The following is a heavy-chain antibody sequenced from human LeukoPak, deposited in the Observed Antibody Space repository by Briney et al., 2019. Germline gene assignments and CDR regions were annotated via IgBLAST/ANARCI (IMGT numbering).Heavy chain of an antibody. CDR1: GNYW. CDR3: ARDRGPRTGFMVREAYDY. CDR2: INTDGSIT. Sequence: GGSLRLSCAASGNYWIHWVRQAPGRGLVWVSRINTDGSITNYADSVKGRFSISRDNAKNTLYLQMSSLRAEDTAVYYCARDRGPRTGFMVREAYDYWGQGTLVTVSS. V-gene: IGHV3-74*01. J-gene: IGHJ4*02. D-gene: IGHD3-10*01.